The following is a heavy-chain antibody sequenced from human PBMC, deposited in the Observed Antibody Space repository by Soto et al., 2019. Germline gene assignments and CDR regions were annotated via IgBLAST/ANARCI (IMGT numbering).Heavy chain of an antibody. CDR1: GGSISSYY. Sequence: PSETLSLTCTVSGGSISSYYWSWIRQPPGKGLEWIGYIYYSGSTNYNPSLKSRVTISVDTSKNQFSLKLSSVTAADTAVYYCARRMWGSGWYYFDYWGQGTLVTVSS. D-gene: IGHD6-19*01. V-gene: IGHV4-59*08. J-gene: IGHJ4*02. CDR2: IYYSGST. CDR3: ARRMWGSGWYYFDY.